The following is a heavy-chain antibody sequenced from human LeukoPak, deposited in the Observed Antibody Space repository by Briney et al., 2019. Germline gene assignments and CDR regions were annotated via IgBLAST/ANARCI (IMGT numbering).Heavy chain of an antibody. D-gene: IGHD1-26*01. CDR2: ISWNSGSI. Sequence: GGSLRLSCAASGFTFDDYAMHWVRQAPGKGLEWVSGISWNSGSIGYADSVKGRFTISRDNAKNSLYLQMNSLRAEDTALYYCAKDIVGATTYAFDIWGQGTMVTVSS. CDR3: AKDIVGATTYAFDI. CDR1: GFTFDDYA. J-gene: IGHJ3*02. V-gene: IGHV3-9*01.